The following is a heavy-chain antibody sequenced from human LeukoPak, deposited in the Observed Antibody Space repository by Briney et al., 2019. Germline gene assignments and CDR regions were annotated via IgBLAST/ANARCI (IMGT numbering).Heavy chain of an antibody. V-gene: IGHV3-23*01. Sequence: PGGSLRLSCAASGFTLSSYAMSWVRQTPARGLEWVASLRGNGETFYADSVKGRCTLSRDVSRNTVYLQLNNLSVEDTAVYYCAKASWVSSDDAVWWGQGTLVTVSS. J-gene: IGHJ4*02. D-gene: IGHD3-3*01. CDR1: GFTLSSYA. CDR3: AKASWVSSDDAVW. CDR2: LRGNGET.